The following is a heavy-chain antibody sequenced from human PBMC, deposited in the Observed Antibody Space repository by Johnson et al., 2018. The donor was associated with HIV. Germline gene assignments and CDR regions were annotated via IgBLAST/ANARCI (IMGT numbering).Heavy chain of an antibody. CDR3: AKVRSSSSYGAFDI. V-gene: IGHV3-30*19. D-gene: IGHD6-6*01. Sequence: VQVVESGGGVVQPGGSLRLSCAASGFTFTNYGMHWVRQAPGKGLEWVAFMSFDGSKKYYADSVKGRFTISRDSAISMIYMQLNSLGADDTAIYFCAKVRSSSSYGAFDIWGQGTMVTVSS. CDR2: MSFDGSKK. J-gene: IGHJ3*02. CDR1: GFTFTNYG.